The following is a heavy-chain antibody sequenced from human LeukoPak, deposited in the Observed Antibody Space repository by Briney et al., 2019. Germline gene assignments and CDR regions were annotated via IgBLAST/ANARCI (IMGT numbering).Heavy chain of an antibody. CDR3: ARDYKYAFDN. V-gene: IGHV3-11*06. CDR2: IGIDSGNT. CDR1: GGSVSGHY. D-gene: IGHD5-24*01. Sequence: LSLTCSVSGGSVSGHYWTWVRQAPGKGLEWISYIGIDSGNTNYADSVKGRFTISGDKAKNSLYLQMNSLRVEDTAVYYCARDYKYAFDNWGQGTLVTVSS. J-gene: IGHJ4*02.